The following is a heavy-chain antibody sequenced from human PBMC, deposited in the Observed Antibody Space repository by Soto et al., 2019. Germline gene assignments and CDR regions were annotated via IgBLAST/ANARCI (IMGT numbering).Heavy chain of an antibody. CDR3: ARFERGHYDSRSFSTDRFDN. D-gene: IGHD3-10*01. CDR2: MSSSGST. J-gene: IGHJ4*02. Sequence: ASETLSLTCSVSGGSITGYYWSWLRQPPGKGLEWVGYMSSSGSTTYNPSLKSRITMSVDTSKNQFSLNLSSVTAADTAVYYCARFERGHYDSRSFSTDRFDNWGPGTLVTVSS. CDR1: GGSITGYY. V-gene: IGHV4-4*08.